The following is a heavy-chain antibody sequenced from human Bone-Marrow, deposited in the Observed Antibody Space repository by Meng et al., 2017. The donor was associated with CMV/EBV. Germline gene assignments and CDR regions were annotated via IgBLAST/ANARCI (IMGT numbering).Heavy chain of an antibody. V-gene: IGHV4-38-2*02. CDR3: ARADTAMVIGY. CDR1: GYSISSGYY. CDR2: IYHSGST. Sequence: SETLSLTCTVSGYSISSGYYWGWIRQPPGKGLEWIGSIYHSGSTYHNPSLKSRVTISVDTSKNQFSLKLSSVTAADTAAYYCARADTAMVIGYWGQGTLVTVSS. D-gene: IGHD5-18*01. J-gene: IGHJ4*02.